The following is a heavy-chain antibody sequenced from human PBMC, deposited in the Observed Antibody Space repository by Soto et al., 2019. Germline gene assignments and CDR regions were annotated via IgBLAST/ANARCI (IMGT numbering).Heavy chain of an antibody. D-gene: IGHD6-13*01. Sequence: QLQLQESGPGLVKPSETLSLTCTVSGGSISSSSYYWGWIRQPPGKGLEWIGSIYYSGSTYYNPSLKSRVTISVDTSKNQFSLKLSSVTAADTAVYYCATGIADYYMDVWGKGTTVTVSS. CDR1: GGSISSSSYY. CDR2: IYYSGST. CDR3: ATGIADYYMDV. V-gene: IGHV4-39*01. J-gene: IGHJ6*03.